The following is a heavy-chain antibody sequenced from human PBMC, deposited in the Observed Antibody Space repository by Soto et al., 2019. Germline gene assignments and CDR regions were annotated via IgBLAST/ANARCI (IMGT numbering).Heavy chain of an antibody. J-gene: IGHJ4*02. CDR3: ARLHDYGGTYYYDSSPY. CDR2: IYHSGST. Sequence: SETLSLTCAVSGGSISSSNWWSWVHQPPGKGLEWIGEIYHSGSTNYNPSLKSRVTISVDKSKNQFSLKLSSVTAADTAVYYCARLHDYGGTYYYDSSPYWGQGTLVTVSS. CDR1: GGSISSSNW. D-gene: IGHD3-22*01. V-gene: IGHV4-4*02.